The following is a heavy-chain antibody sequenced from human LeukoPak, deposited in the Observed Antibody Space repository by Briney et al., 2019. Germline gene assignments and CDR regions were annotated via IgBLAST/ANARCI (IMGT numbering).Heavy chain of an antibody. CDR1: GFTVSSNY. D-gene: IGHD2-2*02. Sequence: PGGSLRLSCAASGFTVSSNYMSWVRQAPGKGLEWVSVIYSGGSTYYADSVKGRFTISRDNSKNTLYLQMNSLRAEDTAVYYCTREGVVPAAIGEWYAFDIWGQGTMVTVSS. V-gene: IGHV3-53*01. J-gene: IGHJ3*02. CDR3: TREGVVPAAIGEWYAFDI. CDR2: IYSGGST.